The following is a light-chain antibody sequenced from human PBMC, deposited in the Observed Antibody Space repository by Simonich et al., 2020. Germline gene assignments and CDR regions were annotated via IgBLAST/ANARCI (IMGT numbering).Light chain of an antibody. CDR1: QSVISY. CDR3: QQRSNWPL. J-gene: IGKJ5*01. V-gene: IGKV3-11*01. Sequence: EIVLTQSPATLSLSPGERATLSCRASQSVISYLAWYQQTPGQAPRLLIYDASNRATGIPARFSGGESATDFTLTIDSQEPEDFAVYYCQQRSNWPLFGQGTRLEIK. CDR2: DAS.